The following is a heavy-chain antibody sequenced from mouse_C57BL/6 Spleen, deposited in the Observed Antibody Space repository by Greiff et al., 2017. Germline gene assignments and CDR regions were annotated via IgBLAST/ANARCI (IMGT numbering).Heavy chain of an antibody. V-gene: IGHV1-15*01. CDR1: GYTFTDYE. CDR2: IDPETGGT. CDR3: ARYDGYYAFAY. Sequence: QVQLQQSGAELVRPGASVTLSCKASGYTFTDYEMHWVKPTPVHGLEWIGAIDPETGGTAYNQKFKGKAILTADKSSSTAYMELRSLTSEDSAVYYCARYDGYYAFAYWGQGTLVTVSA. J-gene: IGHJ3*01. D-gene: IGHD2-3*01.